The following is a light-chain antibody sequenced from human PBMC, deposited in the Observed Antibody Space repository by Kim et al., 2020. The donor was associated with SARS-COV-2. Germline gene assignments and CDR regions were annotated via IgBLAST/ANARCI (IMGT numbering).Light chain of an antibody. CDR3: QQSYITPNT. CDR1: QSISGH. V-gene: IGKV1-39*01. Sequence: DIQMTQSPSSLSASVGDSVTISCRASQSISGHLNWFQQKPGKAPKLLIYAASSLQSGVPSRFSGSGSVTDFTLTISSLQPEDFASYYCQQSYITPNTFGQGTKLEI. CDR2: AAS. J-gene: IGKJ2*01.